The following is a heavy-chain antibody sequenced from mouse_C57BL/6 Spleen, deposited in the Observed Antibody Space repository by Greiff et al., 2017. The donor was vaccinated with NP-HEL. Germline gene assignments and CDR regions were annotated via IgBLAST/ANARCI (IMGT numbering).Heavy chain of an antibody. V-gene: IGHV5-15*01. CDR2: ISNLAYSI. CDR1: GFTFSDYG. D-gene: IGHD1-1*02. CDR3: ARHDYGDWYFDV. Sequence: EVKLMESGGGLVQPGGSLKLSCAASGFTFSDYGMAWVRQAPRKGPEWVAFISNLAYSIYYADTVTGRFTISRENAKNTLYLEMSSLRSEDTAMYYCARHDYGDWYFDVWGTGTTVTVSS. J-gene: IGHJ1*03.